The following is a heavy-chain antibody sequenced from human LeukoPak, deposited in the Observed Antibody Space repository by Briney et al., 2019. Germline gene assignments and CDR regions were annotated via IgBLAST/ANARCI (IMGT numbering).Heavy chain of an antibody. CDR2: IYYSGST. CDR1: GGSISSHY. CDR3: AREQGGSYYYDSSGYVH. Sequence: PSETLSLTCTVSGGSISSHYWSWIRQPPGKGLEWIGYIYYSGSTNYNPSLKSRVTISVDTSKNQFSLKLSSVTAADTAVYYCAREQGGSYYYDSSGYVHWGQGTLVTVSS. D-gene: IGHD3-22*01. V-gene: IGHV4-59*11. J-gene: IGHJ4*02.